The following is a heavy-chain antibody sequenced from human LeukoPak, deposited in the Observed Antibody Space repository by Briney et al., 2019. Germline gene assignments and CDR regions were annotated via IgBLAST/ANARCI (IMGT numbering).Heavy chain of an antibody. CDR3: ARESEYYDSSGYLDY. J-gene: IGHJ4*02. CDR1: GYTFTSYA. CDR2: INPNSGGT. D-gene: IGHD3-22*01. Sequence: GASVKVSCKASGYTFTSYAMNWVRQAPGQGLEWMGWINPNSGGTNYAQKFQGRVTMTRDTSISTAYMELSRLRSDDTAVYYCARESEYYDSSGYLDYWGQGTLVTVSS. V-gene: IGHV1-2*02.